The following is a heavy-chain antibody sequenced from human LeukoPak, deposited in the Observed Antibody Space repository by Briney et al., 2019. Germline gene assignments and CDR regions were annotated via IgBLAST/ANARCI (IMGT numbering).Heavy chain of an antibody. CDR3: AKVGLRPRRFDY. J-gene: IGHJ4*02. CDR1: GFTFSSYG. D-gene: IGHD5-12*01. CDR2: ISGSGGST. Sequence: GGSLRLSCAASGFTFSSYGMSWVRQAPGKGLEWVSAISGSGGSTYYADSVKGRFTISRDNSKNTLYLQMNSLRAEDTAVYYCAKVGLRPRRFDYWGQGTLVTVSS. V-gene: IGHV3-23*01.